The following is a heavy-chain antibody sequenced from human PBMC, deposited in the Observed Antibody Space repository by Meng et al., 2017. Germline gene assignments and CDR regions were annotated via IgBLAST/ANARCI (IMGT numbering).Heavy chain of an antibody. Sequence: QGHLQQWGAGLLKPSETLSLTCAVYGGSFSGYYWSWIRQPPGKGLEWIGEINHSGSTNYNPSLKSRVTISVDTSKNQFSLKLSSVTAADTAVYYCARGKHSSSTLTFYNYWGQGTLVTVSS. D-gene: IGHD6-13*01. CDR3: ARGKHSSSTLTFYNY. CDR1: GGSFSGYY. J-gene: IGHJ4*02. CDR2: INHSGST. V-gene: IGHV4-34*01.